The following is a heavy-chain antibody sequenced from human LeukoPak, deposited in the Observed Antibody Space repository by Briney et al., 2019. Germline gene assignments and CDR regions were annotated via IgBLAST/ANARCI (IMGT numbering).Heavy chain of an antibody. D-gene: IGHD6-19*01. J-gene: IGHJ4*02. Sequence: SETLSLTRTVSGDSISSHYWSWVRQPPGKGLEWIGYIHSSGSTDYNPSLKSRVTVSVDTSKNQFSLKLISVTAADTAVYYCARGGWYLDYWGQGTLVTVSS. CDR1: GDSISSHY. CDR2: IHSSGST. CDR3: ARGGWYLDY. V-gene: IGHV4-59*11.